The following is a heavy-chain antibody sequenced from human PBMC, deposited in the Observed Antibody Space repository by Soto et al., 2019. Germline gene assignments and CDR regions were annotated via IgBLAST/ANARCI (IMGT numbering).Heavy chain of an antibody. Sequence: GASVKVSCKASGYTFTSYGISWVRQAPGQGLEWMGWISAYNGNTNYAQKLQGRVTMTTDTSTSTAYMELRSLRTDDTAVYYCARPLSYYYDSSGTGGNDAFDIWGQGTMVTVSS. V-gene: IGHV1-18*04. CDR3: ARPLSYYYDSSGTGGNDAFDI. J-gene: IGHJ3*02. D-gene: IGHD3-22*01. CDR1: GYTFTSYG. CDR2: ISAYNGNT.